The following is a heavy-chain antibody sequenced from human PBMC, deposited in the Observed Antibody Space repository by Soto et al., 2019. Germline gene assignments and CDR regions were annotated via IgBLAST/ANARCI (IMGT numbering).Heavy chain of an antibody. CDR1: GYTFTRYG. D-gene: IGHD3-22*01. Sequence: ASVQVSCKASGYTFTRYGISWVRQSPGQGLEWMGWISAYNGNTNYAQKLQGRVTMTTDTSTSTAHMELRSLRSDDTAVYYCARGSHYDSSGIDYWGQGTLVTVSS. V-gene: IGHV1-18*04. CDR2: ISAYNGNT. J-gene: IGHJ4*02. CDR3: ARGSHYDSSGIDY.